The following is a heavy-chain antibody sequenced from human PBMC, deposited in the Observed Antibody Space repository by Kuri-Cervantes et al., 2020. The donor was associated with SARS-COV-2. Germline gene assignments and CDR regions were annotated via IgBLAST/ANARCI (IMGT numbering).Heavy chain of an antibody. CDR2: IYHSGST. CDR1: GGSISSSSYY. CDR3: AREGSDIVVVPAAIRVYYYMDV. Sequence: ESLKISCTVSGGSISSSSYYWGWIRQPPGKGLEWIGSIYHSGSTYYNPSLKSRVTISVDTSKNQFSLKLSSVTAADTAVYYCAREGSDIVVVPAAIRVYYYMDVWGKGTTVTVSS. J-gene: IGHJ6*03. V-gene: IGHV4-39*01. D-gene: IGHD2-2*01.